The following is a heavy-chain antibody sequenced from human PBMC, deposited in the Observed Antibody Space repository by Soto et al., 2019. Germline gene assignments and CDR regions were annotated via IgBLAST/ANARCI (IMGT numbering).Heavy chain of an antibody. CDR1: GYNFGSYW. CDR3: AASRYSFADCLQAYFDP. J-gene: IGHJ5*02. D-gene: IGHD5-12*01. Sequence: EVQLVQSGAELKQPGESLKISCKGSGYNFGSYWIVWVRQMSGKGLEWMGIIHPGDSDARYSLSFQGQVPISADKSISTAYRQWSSPQALNTAMYYCAASRYSFADCLQAYFDPSGQATLVIVSS. CDR2: IHPGDSDA. V-gene: IGHV5-51*01.